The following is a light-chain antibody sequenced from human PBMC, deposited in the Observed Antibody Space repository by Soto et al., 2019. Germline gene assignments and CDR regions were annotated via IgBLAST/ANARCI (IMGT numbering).Light chain of an antibody. CDR3: QQYTGPPTT. CDR1: QTFSSNY. CDR2: GAS. Sequence: EIILTQSPDTLSLSAGERATLSCRASQTFSSNYLAWCQQRPGQAPRLLIYGASTRAAGIPDRFSGSGSGTDFTLTITRLEPEDSAVYFCQQYTGPPTTFGQGTRLEI. J-gene: IGKJ5*01. V-gene: IGKV3-20*01.